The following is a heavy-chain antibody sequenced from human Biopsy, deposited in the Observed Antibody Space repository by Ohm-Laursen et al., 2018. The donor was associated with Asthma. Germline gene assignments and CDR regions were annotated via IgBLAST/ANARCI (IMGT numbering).Heavy chain of an antibody. J-gene: IGHJ4*02. CDR2: INPSGAGT. Sequence: SSVKVSCKASGFSFDNYFMHWVRQAPGQGLEWMGIINPSGAGTRYAEKFRGRLIVTRDASTRAAFMDLRSLRSDDTAIYFCARARETTNYGDSDFDIWGQGTLITVSS. V-gene: IGHV1-46*02. CDR1: GFSFDNYF. D-gene: IGHD2-8*01. CDR3: ARARETTNYGDSDFDI.